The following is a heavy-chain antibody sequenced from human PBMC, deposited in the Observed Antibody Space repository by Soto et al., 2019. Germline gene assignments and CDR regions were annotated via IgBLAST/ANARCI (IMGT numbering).Heavy chain of an antibody. V-gene: IGHV3-23*01. CDR1: GLILNTYD. CDR3: ARSLYYYFSRGRRVDDSMHG. Sequence: PGEYLRLSWGASGLILNTYDITGVRQAPGKGLEWVSVISASGGATYYAVSVKGRFTISRDNSKNTLSLQMNSLRADDTAVYYCARSLYYYFSRGRRVDDSMHGWCQGPTLT. D-gene: IGHD3-22*01. J-gene: IGHJ6*02. CDR2: ISASGGAT.